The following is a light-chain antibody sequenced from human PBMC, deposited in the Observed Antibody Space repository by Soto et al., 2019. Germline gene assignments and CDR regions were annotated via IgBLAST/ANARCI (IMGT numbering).Light chain of an antibody. V-gene: IGLV2-14*01. CDR2: DVS. CDR1: SSDIGGYNY. CDR3: SSYTSSSTVV. Sequence: QSVLTQSASVSGSPGQSITISCTGTSSDIGGYNYVSWYQQHPGKAPKVMIFDVSNRPPGVSHRFSGSKSGNTASLTISGLQAEDEADYYCSSYTSSSTVVFGGGTQLTVL. J-gene: IGLJ2*01.